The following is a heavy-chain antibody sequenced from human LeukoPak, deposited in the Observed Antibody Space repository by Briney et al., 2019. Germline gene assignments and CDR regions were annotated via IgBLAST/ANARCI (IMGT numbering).Heavy chain of an antibody. J-gene: IGHJ4*02. D-gene: IGHD4-23*01. CDR3: AKAQYDWVTLAFDY. CDR1: GFTFSSYG. CDR2: IRYDGSNK. Sequence: GGSLRLSCVASGFTFSSYGMHWVRQAPGKGLEWVAFIRYDGSNKYYADSVKGRFTISRDNSKNTLYLQMNSLRAEDTAVYYCAKAQYDWVTLAFDYWGQGTLDAVSS. V-gene: IGHV3-30*02.